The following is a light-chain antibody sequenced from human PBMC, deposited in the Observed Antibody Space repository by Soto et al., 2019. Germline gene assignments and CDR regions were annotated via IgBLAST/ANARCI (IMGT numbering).Light chain of an antibody. CDR3: QQRSNWPRT. CDR2: DAS. Sequence: EIVLTQSPATLSLSPGERATLSCRASQSVSSYFAWYQQKHGQAPSLLIYDASNRATGIPARFSGSGSGTDFTLTISSLEPEDFAVYYCQQRSNWPRTFGQGTKVEIK. J-gene: IGKJ1*01. CDR1: QSVSSY. V-gene: IGKV3-11*01.